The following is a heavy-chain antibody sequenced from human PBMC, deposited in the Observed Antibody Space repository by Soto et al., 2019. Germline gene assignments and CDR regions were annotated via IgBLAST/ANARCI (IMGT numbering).Heavy chain of an antibody. Sequence: GGSLRLSCAASGFTFSSYAMSWVRQAPGKGLEWVSAISGSGGSTYYADSVKGRFTISRDNSENTLYLQMNSLRAEDTAVYYCANDIVATIHDYWGQGTLVTVSS. J-gene: IGHJ4*02. CDR1: GFTFSSYA. D-gene: IGHD5-12*01. CDR2: ISGSGGST. CDR3: ANDIVATIHDY. V-gene: IGHV3-23*01.